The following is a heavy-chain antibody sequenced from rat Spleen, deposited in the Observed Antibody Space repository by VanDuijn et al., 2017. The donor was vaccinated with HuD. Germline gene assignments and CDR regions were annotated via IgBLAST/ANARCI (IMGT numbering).Heavy chain of an antibody. CDR2: ITNTGGST. CDR1: GFTFSDYA. J-gene: IGHJ2*01. CDR3: TTDTFYDGTYYPGGFDY. D-gene: IGHD1-12*02. Sequence: EVQLVESGGGLVQPGNSLKLSCAASGFTFSDYAMAWIRQAPGKGLEWVASITNTGGSTYYPDSVKGRFTISRDNAQNILYLQMNSPTSEDTATYYCTTDTFYDGTYYPGGFDYWGQGVMVTVSS. V-gene: IGHV5-31*01.